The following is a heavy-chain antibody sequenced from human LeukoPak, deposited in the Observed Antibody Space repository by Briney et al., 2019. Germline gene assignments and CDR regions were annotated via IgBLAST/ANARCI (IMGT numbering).Heavy chain of an antibody. CDR2: ISSSSSYI. V-gene: IGHV3-21*01. Sequence: GGSLRLSCAPSGFTFSSYSMNWVRQAPGKGLEWVSSISSSSSYIYYADSVKGRFAISRDNAKNSLYLQMNSLGAEDTAVYYCARISGSYYEYYYYGMDAWGQGTTVTVSS. J-gene: IGHJ6*02. CDR1: GFTFSSYS. D-gene: IGHD1-26*01. CDR3: ARISGSYYEYYYYGMDA.